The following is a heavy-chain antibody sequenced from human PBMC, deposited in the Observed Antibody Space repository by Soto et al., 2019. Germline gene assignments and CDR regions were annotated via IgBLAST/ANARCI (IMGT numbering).Heavy chain of an antibody. CDR2: IYHSGST. D-gene: IGHD3-16*02. V-gene: IGHV4-30-2*01. J-gene: IGHJ4*02. Sequence: QLQLQESGSGLVKPSQTLSLTCAVSGGSISSGGYSWSWIRQPPGKGLEWIGYIYHSGSTYYNPSLQSRVTIPVDRSKNQFSLKLSSVPAADTAVYYCVRNMITFGGVISHFDYWGQGTLVTVSS. CDR1: GGSISSGGYS. CDR3: VRNMITFGGVISHFDY.